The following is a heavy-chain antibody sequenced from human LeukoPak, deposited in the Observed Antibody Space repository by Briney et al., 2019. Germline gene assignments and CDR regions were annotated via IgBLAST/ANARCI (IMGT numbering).Heavy chain of an antibody. CDR3: TTELWSGYYFDY. V-gene: IGHV3-15*01. J-gene: IGHJ4*02. Sequence: GGSLRLSCAASGFTFSNAWMSWVRQAPGKGLEWVGRIKSKTDGGTTDYAAPVKGRFTISRDDSKNTLYLQMNSLKTEDTAVYYCTTELWSGYYFDYWGQGTLVTVSS. CDR1: GFTFSNAW. D-gene: IGHD3-3*01. CDR2: IKSKTDGGTT.